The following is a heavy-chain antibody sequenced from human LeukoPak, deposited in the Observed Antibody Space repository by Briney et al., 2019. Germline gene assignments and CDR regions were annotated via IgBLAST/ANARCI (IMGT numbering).Heavy chain of an antibody. Sequence: GGSLRLSCAASGFTFSTYTMNWVRQAPGKGLEWVSSITTSSSYIYYADSVKGRFTISRDNAKNSLYLQMSSLTAKDTAVYYCAKDRSIGTYYTFDSWGQGTLVTVSS. CDR3: AKDRSIGTYYTFDS. D-gene: IGHD1-26*01. CDR1: GFTFSTYT. V-gene: IGHV3-21*04. J-gene: IGHJ4*02. CDR2: ITTSSSYI.